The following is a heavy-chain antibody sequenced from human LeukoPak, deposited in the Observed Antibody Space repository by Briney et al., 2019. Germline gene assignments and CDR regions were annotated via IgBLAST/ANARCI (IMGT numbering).Heavy chain of an antibody. CDR3: ARYRSGSYFDY. CDR2: INSGGFST. CDR1: GFTFSSYW. D-gene: IGHD3-10*01. J-gene: IGHJ4*02. V-gene: IGHV3-74*01. Sequence: GRSLRLSCAASGFTFSSYWMHWVRQAPGKGLLWVSRINSGGFSTSYADSVKGRFTISRDNAKNTLYLQMNSLRAKDTALYYCARYRSGSYFDYWGQGTLVTVSS.